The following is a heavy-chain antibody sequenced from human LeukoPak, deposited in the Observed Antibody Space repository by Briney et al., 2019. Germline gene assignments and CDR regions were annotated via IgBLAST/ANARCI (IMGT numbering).Heavy chain of an antibody. Sequence: ASAKDSSKPSRYTFTSFIIRCVRQAPGQGLEWMGWIRAYNGNTNYAQKLQGSVPMTTDTSTSTAYMELTSLRSKNTAVYYCVRVGHRDMLVGANVEGGYYFDYWGQGTLVTVSS. CDR1: RYTFTSFI. J-gene: IGHJ4*02. CDR2: IRAYNGNT. D-gene: IGHD1-26*01. CDR3: VRVGHRDMLVGANVEGGYYFDY. V-gene: IGHV1-18*01.